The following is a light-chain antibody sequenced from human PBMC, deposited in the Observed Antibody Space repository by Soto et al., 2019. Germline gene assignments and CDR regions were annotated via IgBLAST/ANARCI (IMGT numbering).Light chain of an antibody. CDR1: QSITNF. J-gene: IGKJ4*01. CDR3: QQSYTTPLT. V-gene: IGKV1-39*01. CDR2: AAS. Sequence: DIPMTQSPSSLSASVGDRVTITCRAGQSITNFLNWYQQKPGKAPKLLIYAASNLQSGVPARFSGSGSGTDFTLTISSLQPEDFATYYCQQSYTTPLTFGGGTKVEIK.